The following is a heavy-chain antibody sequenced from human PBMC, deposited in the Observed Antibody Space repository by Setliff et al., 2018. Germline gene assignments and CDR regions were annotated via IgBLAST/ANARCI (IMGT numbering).Heavy chain of an antibody. Sequence: SETLSLTCTVSDDSFTSSRYYWGWIRQPPGKGLEWIGSIYYTGDPYYNPSLKSRVTMSVDTSRNQLSLKLTSVTAADTAVYYCARHVGSRSRGYNYYYYYMDVWGKGTTVTVS. J-gene: IGHJ6*03. CDR1: DDSFTSSRYY. D-gene: IGHD3-10*01. CDR3: ARHVGSRSRGYNYYYYYMDV. V-gene: IGHV4-39*01. CDR2: IYYTGDP.